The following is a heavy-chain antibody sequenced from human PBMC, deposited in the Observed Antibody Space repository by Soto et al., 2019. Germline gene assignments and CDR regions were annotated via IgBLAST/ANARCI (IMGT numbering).Heavy chain of an antibody. CDR1: DGNISDVGYS. J-gene: IGHJ4*02. CDR2: IYHSGST. Sequence: CTVFDGNISDVGYSRSWIQKPPGKGLEWIGYIYHSGSTYYNPSLKSRVTISVDRSKNQFSLKLRSVTAADTAGADSARVPARWRKGTLVTVSS. V-gene: IGHV4-30-2*01. D-gene: IGHD1-1*01. CDR3: ARVPAR.